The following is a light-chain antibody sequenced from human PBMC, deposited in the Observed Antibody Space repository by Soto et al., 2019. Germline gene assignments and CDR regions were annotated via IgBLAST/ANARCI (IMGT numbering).Light chain of an antibody. CDR2: KDS. J-gene: IGLJ1*01. CDR3: QSAASSGTYG. CDR1: ALPKQY. V-gene: IGLV3-25*03. Sequence: SYELTQPPSVSVSPGQTARITCSGDALPKQYAYWYQQKPGQAPVLVIYKDSERPSGIPERFSGSSSGTTVTLTISGVQAADEADYYCQSAASSGTYGFGTGTKLTVL.